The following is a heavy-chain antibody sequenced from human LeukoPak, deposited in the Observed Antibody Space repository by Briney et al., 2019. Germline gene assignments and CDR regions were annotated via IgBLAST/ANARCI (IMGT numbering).Heavy chain of an antibody. Sequence: ASVKVSCKASGYTFTSYYMHWVRQAPGQGLGWMGIINPSGGSTSYAQKFQGRVTMTRDTSTSTVYMELSSLRSEDTAVYYCARDPAPIYDAPSGAYWGQGTLVTVSS. J-gene: IGHJ4*02. V-gene: IGHV1-46*01. CDR3: ARDPAPIYDAPSGAY. CDR2: INPSGGST. CDR1: GYTFTSYY. D-gene: IGHD4/OR15-4a*01.